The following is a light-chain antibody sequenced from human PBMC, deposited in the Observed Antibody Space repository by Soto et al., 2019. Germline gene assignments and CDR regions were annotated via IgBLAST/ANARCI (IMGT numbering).Light chain of an antibody. CDR2: RTI. V-gene: IGLV7-43*01. CDR1: TGAVTSDYY. Sequence: QTVVTQEPSLTVSPGGTITLTFASSTGAVTSDYYPNWFQQKPGQAPRPLIYRTIDKHSWTPARFSASLLGGKAALTLSGVQPEDEAEYYCLLFSGGVWVFGGGTKLTVL. CDR3: LLFSGGVWV. J-gene: IGLJ3*02.